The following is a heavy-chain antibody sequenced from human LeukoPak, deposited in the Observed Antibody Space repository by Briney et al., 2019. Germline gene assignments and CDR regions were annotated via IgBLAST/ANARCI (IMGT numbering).Heavy chain of an antibody. CDR2: ISSDGTTE. CDR3: ARGRDSGSFIIDY. Sequence: GGSLRPSCAGSGFTFASYAVHWVRQAPGKRLEWVAFISSDGTTEHYRDSVKGRFTLSRDNSKNTVSLQMNSLGTEDTAVYYCARGRDSGSFIIDYWGQGTLVTVSS. J-gene: IGHJ4*02. CDR1: GFTFASYA. D-gene: IGHD3-10*01. V-gene: IGHV3-30-3*01.